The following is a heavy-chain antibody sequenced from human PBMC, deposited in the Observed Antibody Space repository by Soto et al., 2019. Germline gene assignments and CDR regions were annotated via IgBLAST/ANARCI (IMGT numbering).Heavy chain of an antibody. CDR1: GFTFSSYW. V-gene: IGHV3-74*01. D-gene: IGHD6-13*01. J-gene: IGHJ4*02. CDR2: VNPDGRDT. CDR3: ARVAVGSYYFDY. Sequence: EVQLVESGGGVVQPGGSLRLSCAASGFTFSSYWMHWVRQAPGKGLVWVSRVNPDGRDTSYADSVKGRFTISRDHAKNTLYLQMNSLSAEDTAVYYCARVAVGSYYFDYWGQGTLLTVSS.